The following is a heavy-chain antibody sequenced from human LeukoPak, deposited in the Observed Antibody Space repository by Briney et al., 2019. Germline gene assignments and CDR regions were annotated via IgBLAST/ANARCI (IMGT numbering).Heavy chain of an antibody. Sequence: GGSLRLSCTGSGFTFRSYAMGWVRQAPGKGLEWVAGITDNGLARNYADPVQGRFTIHRDDSRSTVDLQMNSLRVEDTALYYCARDGWGWAQYDYWGQGTLVTVPS. J-gene: IGHJ4*02. CDR3: ARDGWGWAQYDY. D-gene: IGHD5-24*01. CDR2: ITDNGLAR. CDR1: GFTFRSYA. V-gene: IGHV3-23*01.